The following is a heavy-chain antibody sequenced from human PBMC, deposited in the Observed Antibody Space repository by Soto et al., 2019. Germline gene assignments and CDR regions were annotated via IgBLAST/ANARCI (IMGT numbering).Heavy chain of an antibody. CDR1: GGSISSSNW. J-gene: IGHJ1*01. CDR3: ARPFHYYDSSGYYHEYFQH. V-gene: IGHV4-4*02. CDR2: IYYSGST. D-gene: IGHD3-22*01. Sequence: SETLSLTCAVSGGSISSSNWWSWVRQPPGKGLEWIGEIYYSGSTYYNPSLKSRVTISVDTSKNQFSLKLSSVTAADTAVYYCARPFHYYDSSGYYHEYFQHWGQGALVTVS.